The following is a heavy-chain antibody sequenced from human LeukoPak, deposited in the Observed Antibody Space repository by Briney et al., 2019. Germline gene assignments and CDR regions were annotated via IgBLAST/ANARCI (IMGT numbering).Heavy chain of an antibody. CDR3: ARDYKYAFDN. CDR2: IGIDSGNT. J-gene: IGHJ4*02. V-gene: IGHV3-48*01. Sequence: GGSLRLSCAASGFTFSGMNWVRQAPGKGLEWISYIGIDSGNTNYADSVKGRFTISGDKAKNSLCLQMNSLRVEDTAVYYCARDYKYAFDNWGQGTLVTVSS. D-gene: IGHD5-24*01. CDR1: GFTFSG.